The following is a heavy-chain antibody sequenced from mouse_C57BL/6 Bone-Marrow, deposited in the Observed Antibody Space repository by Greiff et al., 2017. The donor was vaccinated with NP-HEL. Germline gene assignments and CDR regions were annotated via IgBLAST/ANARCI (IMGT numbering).Heavy chain of an antibody. D-gene: IGHD2-4*01. CDR1: GYTFTSYW. V-gene: IGHV1-50*01. CDR2: IDPSDSYT. J-gene: IGHJ3*01. CDR3: ARERNDYDRFAY. Sequence: VQLQQPGAELVKPGASVKLSCKASGYTFTSYWMQWVKQRPGQGLEWIGEIDPSDSYTNYNQKFKGKATLTVDTSSSTAYMQLSSLTSEDSAVYYCARERNDYDRFAYWGQGTLVTVSA.